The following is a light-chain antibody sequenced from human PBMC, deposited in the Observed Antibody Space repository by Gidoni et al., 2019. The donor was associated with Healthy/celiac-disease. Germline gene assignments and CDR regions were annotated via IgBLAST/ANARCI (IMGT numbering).Light chain of an antibody. V-gene: IGKV2-28*01. Sequence: DIVMTQSPLSLPVNPGEPASISCRSSQSLLHSNGYNYLDWYLQKPGQSPQLLIYLCSNRASGVPDRFSGSGSGTDFTLKSSRVEAEDVGVYYCMQALQTPYTFGQGTKLEIK. CDR3: MQALQTPYT. CDR1: QSLLHSNGYNY. CDR2: LCS. J-gene: IGKJ2*01.